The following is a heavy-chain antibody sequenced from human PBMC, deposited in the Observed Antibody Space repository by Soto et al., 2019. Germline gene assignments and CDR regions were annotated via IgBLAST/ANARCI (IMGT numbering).Heavy chain of an antibody. CDR2: INHRGST. CDR1: GGSFTGYY. CDR3: AARRASKPRFLGAGSTTVRFYFDS. D-gene: IGHD3-3*01. J-gene: IGHJ4*02. V-gene: IGHV4-34*01. Sequence: QVQLQLWGAGLLKPSETLSLNCAVYGGSFTGYYWSWIRQPPGKGLEWIGEINHRGSTIYNPSLKSRVIISVDTSKNQFSLRLSSVTAPDTAVYYCAARRASKPRFLGAGSTTVRFYFDSWGQGILVTVSS.